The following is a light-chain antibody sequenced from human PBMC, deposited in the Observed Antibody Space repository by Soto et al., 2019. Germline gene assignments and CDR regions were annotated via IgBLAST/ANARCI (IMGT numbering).Light chain of an antibody. V-gene: IGKV1-27*01. CDR1: QGISNY. CDR3: QKYNSALALT. Sequence: DIQMTQSPSSLSASVGDRVTITCRASQGISNYLAWYQQKPGKVPKLLIYAASTLQSGVPARFRGSGSGTDFTLTISSLQPEDVATYYCQKYNSALALTFGGATMVEIK. J-gene: IGKJ4*01. CDR2: AAS.